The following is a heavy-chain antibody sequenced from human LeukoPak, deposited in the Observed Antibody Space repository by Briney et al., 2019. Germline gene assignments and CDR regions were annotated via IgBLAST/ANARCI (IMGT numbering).Heavy chain of an antibody. CDR3: ARGLSTVTAY. CDR1: GFTFSSYW. J-gene: IGHJ4*02. CDR2: ISSSSSTI. D-gene: IGHD4-11*01. V-gene: IGHV3-48*01. Sequence: TGGSLRLSCAASGFTFSSYWMSWVRQAPGKGLEWVSYISSSSSTIYYADSVKGRFTISRDNAKNSLYLQMNSLRAEDTAVYYCARGLSTVTAYWGQGTLVTVSS.